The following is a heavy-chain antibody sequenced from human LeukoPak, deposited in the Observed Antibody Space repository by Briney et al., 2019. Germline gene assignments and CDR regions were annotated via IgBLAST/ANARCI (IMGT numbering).Heavy chain of an antibody. CDR1: GYTFTGYY. V-gene: IGHV1-2*02. D-gene: IGHD1-1*01. CDR3: TTDLPGTTLGDY. J-gene: IGHJ4*02. CDR2: INPKNGGT. Sequence: ASVKVSCKASGYTFTGYYMHWVRQAPGQGLEWMGEINPKNGGTNYAKKFQGRVAMTRDTSITTAYMELTRLTIDDTAVYYRTTDLPGTTLGDYWGQGTLVTVSS.